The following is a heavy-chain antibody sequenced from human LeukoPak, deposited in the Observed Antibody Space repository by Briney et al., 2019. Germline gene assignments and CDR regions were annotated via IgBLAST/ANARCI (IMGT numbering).Heavy chain of an antibody. V-gene: IGHV3-7*01. CDR1: GFTFSSYW. D-gene: IGHD3-9*01. Sequence: GGSLRLSCAASGFTFSSYWMSWVRQAPGKGLEWVANIKQDGSEKYYVDSVKGRFNISRDNDKNSLYLQMNSLRAEDTAGYYCARRGSVFYWFHYYYYMDVWGKGTTVTVSS. J-gene: IGHJ6*03. CDR3: ARRGSVFYWFHYYYYMDV. CDR2: IKQDGSEK.